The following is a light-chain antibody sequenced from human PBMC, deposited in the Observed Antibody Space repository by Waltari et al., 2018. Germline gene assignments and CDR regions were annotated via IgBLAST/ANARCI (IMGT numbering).Light chain of an antibody. Sequence: QSVLTQPPSVSGAPGQRITISCIGSDPNIGASYDLHWYQQLPGTAPKLLMYANSYRPSGVPDRFSGSKSGTSASLAITGLQADDEAHYYCQSYDSSLSASVFGGGTKVTVL. CDR1: DPNIGASYD. CDR2: ANS. J-gene: IGLJ3*02. CDR3: QSYDSSLSASV. V-gene: IGLV1-40*01.